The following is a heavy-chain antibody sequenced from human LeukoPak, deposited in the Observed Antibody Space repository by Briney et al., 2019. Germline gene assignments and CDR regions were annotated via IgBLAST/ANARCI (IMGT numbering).Heavy chain of an antibody. Sequence: GGSLRLSCAASGFTFTNAWMNWVRQAPGKGLEWVGRIKSNSDGGTTDYAAPVKGRFTISRDDSKHTVYLRMDSLKIEDTAVYYCSTLLHWGQGALVTVSS. V-gene: IGHV3-15*07. CDR1: GFTFTNAW. J-gene: IGHJ4*02. CDR3: STLLH. CDR2: IKSNSDGGTT.